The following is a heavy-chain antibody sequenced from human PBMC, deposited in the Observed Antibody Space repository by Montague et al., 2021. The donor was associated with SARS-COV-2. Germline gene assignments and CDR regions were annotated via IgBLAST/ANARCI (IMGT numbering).Heavy chain of an antibody. CDR2: ISGSGGTT. CDR1: GFTFSSYA. D-gene: IGHD6-19*01. J-gene: IGHJ4*02. V-gene: IGHV3-23*01. Sequence: SLRLSCAASGFTFSSYAMSWVHQAPGKGLEWVSAISGSGGTTWYADSVKGRFTISRDNSKNTLYLQMNSLRAEDTAVYYCAKSPSGWWLFDYWGQGTLVTVSS. CDR3: AKSPSGWWLFDY.